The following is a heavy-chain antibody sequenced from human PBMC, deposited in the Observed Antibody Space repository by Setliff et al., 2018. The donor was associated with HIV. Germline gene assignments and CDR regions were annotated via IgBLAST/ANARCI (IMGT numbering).Heavy chain of an antibody. Sequence: SETLSLTCTVSGGSISSYCWNWIRQSPGRGLEWIGFIFSSGSTKYNPSLQSRVTMSIDTSKNQFSLKLTSVTAADTAVYYCARRIDNSGSFPDKNWFDTWGQGSRGTVSS. CDR2: IFSSGST. CDR3: ARRIDNSGSFPDKNWFDT. D-gene: IGHD3-10*01. J-gene: IGHJ5*02. CDR1: GGSISSYC. V-gene: IGHV4-4*09.